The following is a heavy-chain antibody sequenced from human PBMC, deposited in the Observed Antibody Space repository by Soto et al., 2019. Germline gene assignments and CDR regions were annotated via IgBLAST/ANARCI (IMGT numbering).Heavy chain of an antibody. J-gene: IGHJ6*02. CDR3: ARESLEFGDPPDGMDV. CDR2: INAGNGNT. CDR1: GYTFTSYA. Sequence: GASVKVSCKASGYTFTSYALQWVRQAPGQRLEWMGWINAGNGNTKYSQKFQGRVTITRDTSASIAYMELNSLRAEDTAVYYCARESLEFGDPPDGMDVWGQGATVTVSS. V-gene: IGHV1-3*01. D-gene: IGHD3-10*01.